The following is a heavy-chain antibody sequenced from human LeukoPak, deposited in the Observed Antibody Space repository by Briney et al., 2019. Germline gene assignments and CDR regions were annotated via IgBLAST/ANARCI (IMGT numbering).Heavy chain of an antibody. Sequence: GGSLRLSCAASGFTFSSYWMSWVRQAPGKGLEWVANIKQDGSEKYYVDSVKGRFTISRDNAKNSLYLQMNSLRAEDTAVYYCARETLANYDILTGYYTDAFDIWGQGTMVTVS. D-gene: IGHD3-9*01. CDR3: ARETLANYDILTGYYTDAFDI. CDR2: IKQDGSEK. V-gene: IGHV3-7*03. CDR1: GFTFSSYW. J-gene: IGHJ3*02.